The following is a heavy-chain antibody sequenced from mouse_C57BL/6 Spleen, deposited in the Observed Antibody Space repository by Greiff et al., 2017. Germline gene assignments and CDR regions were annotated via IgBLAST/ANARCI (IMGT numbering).Heavy chain of an antibody. CDR1: GYTFTDYY. J-gene: IGHJ4*01. Sequence: QVQLQQSGAELVKPGASVKISCKASGYTFTDYYINWVKQRTGQGLEWIGKFGTGSGSTYYNEKFKGKATLTADKSSSTAYMQLISLTSEDTAVXFCARDGSSYRYYAMDYWGQGTSVTVSS. V-gene: IGHV1-77*01. CDR2: FGTGSGST. D-gene: IGHD1-1*01. CDR3: ARDGSSYRYYAMDY.